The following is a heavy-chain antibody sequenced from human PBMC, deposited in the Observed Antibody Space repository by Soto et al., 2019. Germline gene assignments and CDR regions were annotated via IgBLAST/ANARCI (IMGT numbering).Heavy chain of an antibody. CDR1: GFTFSSYG. D-gene: IGHD3-16*01. CDR3: AKERLFVSSVMDV. Sequence: QVQLVESGGGVVQPGRSLRLSCAASGFTFSSYGMHWVRQAPGKGLEWVAVISYDGSNKYYADSVKGRFTISRDNSKNTLYLQMNSLRAEDTAVYYCAKERLFVSSVMDVWGQGTTVTGSS. J-gene: IGHJ6*02. V-gene: IGHV3-30*18. CDR2: ISYDGSNK.